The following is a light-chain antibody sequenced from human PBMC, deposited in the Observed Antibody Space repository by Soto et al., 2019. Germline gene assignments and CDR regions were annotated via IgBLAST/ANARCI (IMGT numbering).Light chain of an antibody. CDR2: DVS. Sequence: QSALTQAASVSGSPGQSITISCTGTSSDVGGSNYVSWYQQLPGKAPKLMIYDVSDRPSGVSNRSSGSKSGNTASLTISGLQAEDEADYYCSSYTCSSLYVFGTGTKVTVL. CDR1: SSDVGGSNY. J-gene: IGLJ1*01. V-gene: IGLV2-14*01. CDR3: SSYTCSSLYV.